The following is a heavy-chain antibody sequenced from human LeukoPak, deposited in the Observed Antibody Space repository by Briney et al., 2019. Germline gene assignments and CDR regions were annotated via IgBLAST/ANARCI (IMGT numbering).Heavy chain of an antibody. Sequence: GGSLRLSCTASGFTFTTYATRWVRQAPGKGLEWVSTISGSGGATYSADSVKGRFTISRDNSKNTLSLQMNSLRAEDTAVYYCARGVTYLGDFDYWGQGTLVTVSS. D-gene: IGHD3-10*01. CDR3: ARGVTYLGDFDY. J-gene: IGHJ4*02. CDR2: ISGSGGAT. CDR1: GFTFTTYA. V-gene: IGHV3-23*01.